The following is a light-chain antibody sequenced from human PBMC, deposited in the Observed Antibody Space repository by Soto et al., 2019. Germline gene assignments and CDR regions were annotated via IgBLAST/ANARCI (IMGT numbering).Light chain of an antibody. Sequence: EIVLTQSPGTLSLSPVGRATLCCMASQSVSSSYLAWYQQKPGQAPRLLIYGASSRATGIPDRFSGSGSGTDFTLTISRLETEDFAVYYCQQYGSSGTFGQGTKVDIK. CDR1: QSVSSSY. J-gene: IGKJ1*01. V-gene: IGKV3-20*01. CDR2: GAS. CDR3: QQYGSSGT.